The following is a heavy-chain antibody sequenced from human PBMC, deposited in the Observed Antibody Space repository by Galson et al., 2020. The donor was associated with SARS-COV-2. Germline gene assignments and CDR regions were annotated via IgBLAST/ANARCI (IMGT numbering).Heavy chain of an antibody. D-gene: IGHD4-17*01. CDR3: ARDRHYGDYWGGGEVLDY. V-gene: IGHV3-30*03. J-gene: IGHJ4*02. CDR2: MSYDGSNI. Sequence: GESLKISCTASGFTFSSFGMHWVRQAPGKGLEWVAVMSYDGSNIFYAQSVKGRFTISRDNSKNTLYLQMTTLRADDTTMYYCARDRHYGDYWGGGEVLDYGGQGTLVTVTS. CDR1: GFTFSSFG.